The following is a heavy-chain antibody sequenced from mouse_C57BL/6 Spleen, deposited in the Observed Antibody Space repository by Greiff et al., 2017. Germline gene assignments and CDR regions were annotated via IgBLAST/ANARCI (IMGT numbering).Heavy chain of an antibody. V-gene: IGHV1-55*01. CDR2: IYPGGGCT. CDR1: GYTFTSYW. J-gene: IGHJ4*01. Sequence: QVQLQQPGAELVKPGASVKLSCKASGYTFTSYWIPWVKQRPGQGLEWIGDIYPGGGCTNYNEKFKSKATLTVDTSSSTAYMQLSSLTSEDSAVFYCARMCYYDYSAMDYWGQGTSVTVSS. CDR3: ARMCYYDYSAMDY. D-gene: IGHD1-1*01.